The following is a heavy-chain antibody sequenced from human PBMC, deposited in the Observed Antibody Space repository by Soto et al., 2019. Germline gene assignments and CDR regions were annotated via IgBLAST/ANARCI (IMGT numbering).Heavy chain of an antibody. CDR1: GGSISSSSYY. Sequence: SETLSLTCTVSGGSISSSSYYWGWIRQPPGKGLEWIGSIYYSGSTYYNPSLKSRVTISVDTSKNQFSLKLSSVTAADTAVYYCEAMYSSGCFGFDYWGQGTLVTVSS. V-gene: IGHV4-39*01. CDR3: EAMYSSGCFGFDY. J-gene: IGHJ4*02. D-gene: IGHD6-19*01. CDR2: IYYSGST.